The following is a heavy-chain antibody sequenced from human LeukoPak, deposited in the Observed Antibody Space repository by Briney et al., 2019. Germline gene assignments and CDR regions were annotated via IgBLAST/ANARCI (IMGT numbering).Heavy chain of an antibody. CDR1: GFTFSSYG. V-gene: IGHV3-30*02. D-gene: IGHD6-13*01. J-gene: IGHJ4*02. CDR2: IRYDGSNK. Sequence: GGSLRLSCAASGFTFSSYGMHWVRQAPGKGLEWVAFIRYDGSNKYYADSVKGRFTISRDNSKNTLYLQMNSLRAEDTAVYYCAKVSGSSSWDLFDYWGQGTLVTVSS. CDR3: AKVSGSSSWDLFDY.